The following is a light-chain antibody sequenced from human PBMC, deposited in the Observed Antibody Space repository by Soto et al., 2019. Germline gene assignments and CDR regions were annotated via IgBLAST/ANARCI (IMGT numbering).Light chain of an antibody. CDR1: QSVSSN. CDR3: QQHSNWPPIT. CDR2: GAS. V-gene: IGKV3D-15*01. Sequence: EIVMTQSPATLSVSPGERATLSCRASQSVSSNLAWYQQKPGQAPRLLIYGASRRATGIPARFSGSGSGTDFTLTISSLEPEDFAVYYCQQHSNWPPITFGQGTRLEIK. J-gene: IGKJ5*01.